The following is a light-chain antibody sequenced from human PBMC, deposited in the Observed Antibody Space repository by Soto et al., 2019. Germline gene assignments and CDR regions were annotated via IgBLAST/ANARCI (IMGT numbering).Light chain of an antibody. Sequence: QSALTQPVSVSGSPGQSITISCTGTSSDVGSYNLVSWYQQHPGKAPKLMIYEGSKRPSGVSNRFSGSKSGNTASLTISELQAEDEADYYCCSYAGSSTSFGGGTKLTVL. V-gene: IGLV2-23*01. CDR3: CSYAGSSTS. J-gene: IGLJ2*01. CDR2: EGS. CDR1: SSDVGSYNL.